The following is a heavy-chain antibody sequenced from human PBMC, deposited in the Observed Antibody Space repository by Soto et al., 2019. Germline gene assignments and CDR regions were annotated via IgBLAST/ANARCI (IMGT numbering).Heavy chain of an antibody. Sequence: ASVKVSCKASGYTFTSYGISWVRQAPGQGLEWMGWISAYNGNTNYAQKLQGRVTMTTDTSTSTAYMELRSLRSDDTAVYYCARGVIAARPDWLHYFDYWGQGTLVTVSS. D-gene: IGHD6-6*01. J-gene: IGHJ4*02. CDR3: ARGVIAARPDWLHYFDY. CDR1: GYTFTSYG. V-gene: IGHV1-18*01. CDR2: ISAYNGNT.